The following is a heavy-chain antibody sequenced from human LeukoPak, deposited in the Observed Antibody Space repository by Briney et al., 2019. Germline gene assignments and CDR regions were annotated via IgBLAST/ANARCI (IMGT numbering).Heavy chain of an antibody. V-gene: IGHV4-30-4*01. CDR3: ARAVEITMIVVVSHFDY. CDR2: IYYSGCT. CDR1: GGPFSSGDYY. D-gene: IGHD3-22*01. Sequence: PSETLSLTCTVSGGPFSSGDYYWSWIPQPPGQGLEWIGYIYYSGCTYYNPSLKSRVTISVDTSKNQFSLKLSSVTAADTAVYYCARAVEITMIVVVSHFDYWGQGTLVTVSS. J-gene: IGHJ4*02.